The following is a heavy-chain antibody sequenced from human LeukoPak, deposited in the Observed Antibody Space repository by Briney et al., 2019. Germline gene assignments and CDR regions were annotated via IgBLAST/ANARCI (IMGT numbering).Heavy chain of an antibody. V-gene: IGHV4-39*07. CDR2: IYYSRGT. CDR1: SDSISNSAYH. D-gene: IGHD3-22*01. Sequence: SETLSLTCTVSSDSISNSAYHWGWIRQPPGRGLEWIGTIYYSRGTYYNPSLKSRVTISVDRSKNQFSLKLSSVTAADTAVYYCARGYDSSAYYPFNYWGQGTLVTVSS. CDR3: ARGYDSSAYYPFNY. J-gene: IGHJ4*02.